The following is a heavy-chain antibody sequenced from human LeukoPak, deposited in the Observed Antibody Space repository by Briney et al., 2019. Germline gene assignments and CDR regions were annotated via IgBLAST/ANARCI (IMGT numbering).Heavy chain of an antibody. Sequence: PGGSLRLSCAASGFTLRSYSINWVRQAPGKGLEWVSYISSSSTTIYYADSVKGRFTISGDNAKNSLYLQMSSLRAEDTALYYCAKDNMFEVAAGSLFDYWGQGTLVTVSS. V-gene: IGHV3-48*04. J-gene: IGHJ4*02. CDR2: ISSSSTTI. CDR3: AKDNMFEVAAGSLFDY. CDR1: GFTLRSYS. D-gene: IGHD3-10*02.